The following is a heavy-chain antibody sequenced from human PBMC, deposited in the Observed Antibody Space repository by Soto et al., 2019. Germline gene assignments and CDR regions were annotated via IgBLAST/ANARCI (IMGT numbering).Heavy chain of an antibody. J-gene: IGHJ6*02. CDR3: TRITAPYYYYGMDV. CDR2: IIPMFGST. V-gene: IGHV1-69*06. D-gene: IGHD1-20*01. Sequence: ASVKVSCKASGGTFNNYAISWVRQAPGQGLEWMGGIIPMFGSTVYAPQFQGRVTITADRSTSIAFMQLTSLRSEDTALYFCTRITAPYYYYGMDVWGQGXAVTVYS. CDR1: GGTFNNYA.